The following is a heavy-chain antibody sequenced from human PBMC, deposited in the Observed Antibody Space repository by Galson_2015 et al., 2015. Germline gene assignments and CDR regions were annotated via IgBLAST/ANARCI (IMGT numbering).Heavy chain of an antibody. J-gene: IGHJ4*02. Sequence: SLRLSCAASGFTFSSYWMSWVRQAPGKGLEWVANIKQDGSEKYYVDSVKGRFTISRDNAKNSLYLQMNSLRAEDTALYHCAKDLGPTVTGTDYWGQGTLVTVSS. CDR3: AKDLGPTVTGTDY. CDR1: GFTFSSYW. CDR2: IKQDGSEK. V-gene: IGHV3-7*03. D-gene: IGHD4-17*01.